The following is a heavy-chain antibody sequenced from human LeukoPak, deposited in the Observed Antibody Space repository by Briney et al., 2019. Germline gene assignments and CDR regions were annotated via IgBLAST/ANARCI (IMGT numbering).Heavy chain of an antibody. CDR2: IYNSGHT. CDR3: ARRTYYYDSSGYCDYFDY. Sequence: SETLSLTCTVSGGSISNYYWSWIRQPPGKGLEWIGYIYNSGHTNYNPSLKSRVTISVDTSKNQFSLKLSSVTAADTAVYYCARRTYYYDSSGYCDYFDYWGQGTLVTVSS. J-gene: IGHJ4*02. V-gene: IGHV4-59*08. CDR1: GGSISNYY. D-gene: IGHD3-22*01.